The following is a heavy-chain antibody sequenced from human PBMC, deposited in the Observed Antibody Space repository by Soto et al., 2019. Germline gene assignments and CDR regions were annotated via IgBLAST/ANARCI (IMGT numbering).Heavy chain of an antibody. J-gene: IGHJ4*02. Sequence: QVQLVESGGGVVQPGRSLRLCCAASGFTFSSYGMHWVRQAPGKGLEWVAVISYDGSNKYYADSVKGRFTISRDNSKNTLYLQMNSLRAEDTAVYYCAKIGGDSSGWPCWGQGTLVTVSS. CDR1: GFTFSSYG. D-gene: IGHD6-19*01. CDR2: ISYDGSNK. V-gene: IGHV3-30*18. CDR3: AKIGGDSSGWPC.